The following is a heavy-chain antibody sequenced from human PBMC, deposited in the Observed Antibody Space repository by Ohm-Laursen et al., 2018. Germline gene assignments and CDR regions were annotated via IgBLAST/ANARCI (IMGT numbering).Heavy chain of an antibody. CDR2: INPNSGGT. CDR1: GYTFTGYY. D-gene: IGHD2-2*01. CDR3: ARVEGYQLLYYYYYYGMDV. V-gene: IGHV1-2*02. J-gene: IGHJ6*02. Sequence: SSVKVSCNASGYTFTGYYMHWVRQAPGQGLEWMGWINPNSGGTNYAQKFQGRVTMTRDTSISTAYMELSRLRSDDTAVYYCARVEGYQLLYYYYYYGMDVWGQGTTVTVSS.